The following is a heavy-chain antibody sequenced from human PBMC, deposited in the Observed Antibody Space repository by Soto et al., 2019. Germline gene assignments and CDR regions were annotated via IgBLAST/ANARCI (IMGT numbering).Heavy chain of an antibody. CDR2: IIPIFGTA. Sequence: SVKVSCKASGGTFSSYAISWVRQAPGQGLEWMGGIIPIFGTANYAQKFQGRVTITADESTSTAYMELSSLRSEDTAVYYCARGPPLIAARFFDYWGQGTLVTVSS. CDR1: GGTFSSYA. D-gene: IGHD6-6*01. J-gene: IGHJ4*02. CDR3: ARGPPLIAARFFDY. V-gene: IGHV1-69*13.